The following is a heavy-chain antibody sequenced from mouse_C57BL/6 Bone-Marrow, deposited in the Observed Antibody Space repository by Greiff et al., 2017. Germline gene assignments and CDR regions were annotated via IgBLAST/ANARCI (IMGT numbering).Heavy chain of an antibody. CDR1: GYSITSGYY. CDR3: ARNGSPRYFDV. Sequence: DVKLQESGPGLVKPSQSLSLTCSVTGYSITSGYYWNWIRQFPGNKLEWMGYISYDGSNNYNPSLKNRISITRDTSKNQFFLKLNSVTTEDTATYYCARNGSPRYFDVWGTGTTVTVSS. CDR2: ISYDGSN. D-gene: IGHD1-1*01. V-gene: IGHV3-6*01. J-gene: IGHJ1*03.